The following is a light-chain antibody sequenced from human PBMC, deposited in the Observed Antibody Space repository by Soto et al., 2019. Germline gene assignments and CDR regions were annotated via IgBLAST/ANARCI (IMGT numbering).Light chain of an antibody. CDR3: QHYNSYSEA. CDR1: QTISSW. J-gene: IGKJ1*01. CDR2: KAS. V-gene: IGKV1-5*03. Sequence: DIQMTQSPSTLSGSVGDRVAITCRASQTISSWLAWYQQKKGKAPKILIYKASTLKSGVPSRFRGSGSGTESTLTISRLQPDDFATYYCQHYNSYSEAFGQGTKVDIK.